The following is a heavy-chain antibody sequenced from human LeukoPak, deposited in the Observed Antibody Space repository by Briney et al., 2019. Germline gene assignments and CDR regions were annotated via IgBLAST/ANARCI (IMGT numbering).Heavy chain of an antibody. D-gene: IGHD3-9*01. J-gene: IGHJ4*02. Sequence: VASVKVSCKASGGTFSNYAISWVRQAPGQGLEWMGAIIPIFGTANYAQKFQGRVTMTTDTATTTAYMDLRSLRSDDTAVYYCARDYDILSGHQPIDYWGQGTLVTVSS. V-gene: IGHV1-69*05. CDR2: IIPIFGTA. CDR1: GGTFSNYA. CDR3: ARDYDILSGHQPIDY.